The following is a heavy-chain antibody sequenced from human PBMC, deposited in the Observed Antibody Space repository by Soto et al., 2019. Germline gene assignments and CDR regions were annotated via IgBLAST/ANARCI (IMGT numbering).Heavy chain of an antibody. CDR3: ARDTGLRAAFDQ. D-gene: IGHD3-16*01. V-gene: IGHV3-23*01. J-gene: IGHJ4*02. Sequence: GGSLRLSCAASGFTFTDYAVSWVRQAPGRGLEWVSTVSGGSTSIYYADSVKGRFTISRDNSKNTLYLQMNTLRAEDTAVYYCARDTGLRAAFDQWGQGTLVTVSS. CDR2: VSGGSTSI. CDR1: GFTFTDYA.